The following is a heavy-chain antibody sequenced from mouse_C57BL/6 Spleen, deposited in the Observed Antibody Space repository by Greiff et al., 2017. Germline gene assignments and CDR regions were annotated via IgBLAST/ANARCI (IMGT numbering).Heavy chain of an antibody. CDR3: TSVEFAD. CDR2: IDPETGGT. Sequence: QVQLQQSGAELVRPGASVTLSCKASGYTFTDYEMHWVKQTPVHGLEWLGAIDPETGGTAYNQKFKGKAILTAEKSSSTAYMDLRRLTSEDSVVYYCTSVEFADWGQVTLVTASA. CDR1: GYTFTDYE. V-gene: IGHV1-15*01. J-gene: IGHJ3*01.